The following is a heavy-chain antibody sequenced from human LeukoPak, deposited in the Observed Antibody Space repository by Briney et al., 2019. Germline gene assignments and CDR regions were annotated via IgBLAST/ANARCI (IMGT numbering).Heavy chain of an antibody. CDR3: VKDWGTVVSPWHY. Sequence: GGSLSLFCAASGFLLSFFPVSGAPHAPGGALVGVSVIIGSGGTTYYTASVKGRFSISRDNSKKPVSLQLNSLRVEDTAVYYCVKDWGTVVSPWHYWGQGTLVSVSS. V-gene: IGHV3-23*01. D-gene: IGHD4-23*01. CDR2: IIGSGGTT. CDR1: GFLLSFFP. J-gene: IGHJ4*02.